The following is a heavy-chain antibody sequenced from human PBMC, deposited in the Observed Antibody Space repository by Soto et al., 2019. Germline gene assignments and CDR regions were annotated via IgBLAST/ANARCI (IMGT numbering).Heavy chain of an antibody. Sequence: VQLVQSGAEVKKPGASVKVSCEAYGYTFRNYGITWVRQAPGQGLEWIGWVNGYNRNTNYAQKFEDRVTMTTDTSTSIAYLELRRLRIDDTAVYYCARERQWDPLPYWGPGTLLVVS. CDR1: GYTFRNYG. CDR3: ARERQWDPLPY. CDR2: VNGYNRNT. V-gene: IGHV1-18*01. D-gene: IGHD1-26*01. J-gene: IGHJ4*02.